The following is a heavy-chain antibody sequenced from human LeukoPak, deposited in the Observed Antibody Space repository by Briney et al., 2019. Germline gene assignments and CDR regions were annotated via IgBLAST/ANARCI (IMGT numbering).Heavy chain of an antibody. Sequence: SETLSLTCTVSGGSISSYYWSWIRQPPGKGLEWIGYIYYSGSTNYNPSLKSRVTISVDTSKNQFSLRLSSVTAADTAVYYCARVVPAAMDASGWYDYWGQGTLVTVSS. CDR3: ARVVPAAMDASGWYDY. CDR1: GGSISSYY. CDR2: IYYSGST. V-gene: IGHV4-59*01. D-gene: IGHD2-2*01. J-gene: IGHJ4*02.